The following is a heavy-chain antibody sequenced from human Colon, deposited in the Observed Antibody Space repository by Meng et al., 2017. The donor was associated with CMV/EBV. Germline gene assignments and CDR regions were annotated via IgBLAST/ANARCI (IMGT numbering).Heavy chain of an antibody. Sequence: GGSLRLSGEVSGNFFSSYPRSWVRQAPGKGLEWVSGITGLGVGHTAYYIDSVNGRFTISRDDSKNTLYLQMNNLRAEDTAVYYCAQGNEVRFLEWSFGGQGTLVTVSS. CDR3: AQGNEVRFLEWSF. V-gene: IGHV3-23*01. CDR1: GNFFSSYP. D-gene: IGHD3-3*01. J-gene: IGHJ4*02. CDR2: ITGLGVGHTA.